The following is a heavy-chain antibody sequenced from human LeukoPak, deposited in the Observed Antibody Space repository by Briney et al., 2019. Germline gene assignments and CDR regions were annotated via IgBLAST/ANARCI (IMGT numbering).Heavy chain of an antibody. V-gene: IGHV1-69*05. D-gene: IGHD1-26*01. CDR1: GGTFSSYA. J-gene: IGHJ4*02. CDR2: IIPIFGTA. CDR3: VRSRDELQAIDYFDY. Sequence: SVKVSCKASGGTFSSYAISWVRQAPGQGLEWMGGIIPIFGTANYAQKFQGRVTITTDESTSTAYMELSSLRSEDTAVYYCVRSRDELQAIDYFDYWGQGTLVTVSS.